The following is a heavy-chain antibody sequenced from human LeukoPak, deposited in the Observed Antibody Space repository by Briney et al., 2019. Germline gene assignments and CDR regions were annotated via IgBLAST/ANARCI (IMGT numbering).Heavy chain of an antibody. J-gene: IGHJ4*02. CDR2: SSGSGGST. D-gene: IGHD3-22*01. CDR3: TKMYYDSSGHFDY. CDR1: GFTASSNY. Sequence: RGSLRLSCAASGFTASSNYMSWVRQAPGKGLEWVSASSGSGGSTYNADSVKGRFTISRDNSKNTLYLQMNSLRAEDTAVYYCTKMYYDSSGHFDYWGQGTLVTVSS. V-gene: IGHV3-23*01.